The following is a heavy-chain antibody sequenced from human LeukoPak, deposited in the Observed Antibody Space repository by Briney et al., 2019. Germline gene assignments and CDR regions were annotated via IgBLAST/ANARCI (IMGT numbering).Heavy chain of an antibody. CDR2: IFYSGST. CDR3: ARHXAXGXYLNY. Sequence: SETLSLTCTVSGGSISSSNDYWGWIRQPPGKGLEWIGSIFYSGSTNYSPSLKSRVTISGDMSKNQFSLNMRSVTAHDTADDXXARHXAXGXYLNYWGQGTLVTVSS. V-gene: IGHV4-39*03. D-gene: IGHD4-17*01. J-gene: IGHJ4*02. CDR1: GGSISSSNDY.